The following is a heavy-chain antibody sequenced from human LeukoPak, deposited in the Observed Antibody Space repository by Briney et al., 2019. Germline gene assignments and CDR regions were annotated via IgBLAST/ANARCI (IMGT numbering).Heavy chain of an antibody. V-gene: IGHV4-4*09. CDR3: ARHRSLYYMDV. J-gene: IGHJ6*03. CDR2: IYTSGST. Sequence: SETLSLTCTVSAGSISSYYWSWIRQPPGKGLEWIGYIYTSGSTNYNPSLKSRVTISVDTSKNQFSLKLSSVTAADTAVYYCARHRSLYYMDVWGKGTTVTVSS. CDR1: AGSISSYY.